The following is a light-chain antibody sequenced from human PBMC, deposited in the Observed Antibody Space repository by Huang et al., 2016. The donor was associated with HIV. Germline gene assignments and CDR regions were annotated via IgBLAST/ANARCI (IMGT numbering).Light chain of an antibody. V-gene: IGKV3-11*01. CDR1: HTIGTY. J-gene: IGKJ2*01. CDR2: GAS. CDR3: QHRANWPPAYT. Sequence: DIVLTQSPATLSLSPGETATLSCRASHTIGTYLTWYHHKPGQTPRRLISGASNRATGIPARFSGSGSDTDFTLTISSLDPEDFAVYFCQHRANWPPAYTFGQGTKLELK.